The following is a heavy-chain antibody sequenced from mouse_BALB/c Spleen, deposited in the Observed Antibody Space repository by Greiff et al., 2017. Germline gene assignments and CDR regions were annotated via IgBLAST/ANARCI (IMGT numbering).Heavy chain of an antibody. J-gene: IGHJ4*01. Sequence: QVQLQQSGAELVRPGTSVKVSCKASGYAFTNYLIEWVKQRPGQGLEWIGVINPGSGGTNYNEKFKGKATLTADKSSSTAYMQLSSLTSDDSAVYFCARSRDYYGNGYAMDYWGQGTSVTVSS. CDR3: ARSRDYYGNGYAMDY. D-gene: IGHD2-1*01. CDR2: INPGSGGT. V-gene: IGHV1-54*03. CDR1: GYAFTNYL.